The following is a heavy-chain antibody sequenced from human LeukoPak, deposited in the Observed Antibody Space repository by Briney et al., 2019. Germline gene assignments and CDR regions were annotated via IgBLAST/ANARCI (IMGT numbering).Heavy chain of an antibody. CDR3: ARDRRSSSYYYYYGMDV. D-gene: IGHD6-13*01. CDR2: ISSSGSTI. J-gene: IGHJ6*02. Sequence: GGSLRLSCAASGFTFSDYYMSWIRQAPGKGLEWVSYISSSGSTIYYADSVKGRFTISRDNAKNSLYLQMNSLRAEDTAVYYCARDRRSSSYYYYYGMDVWGQGTTGTVSS. CDR1: GFTFSDYY. V-gene: IGHV3-11*01.